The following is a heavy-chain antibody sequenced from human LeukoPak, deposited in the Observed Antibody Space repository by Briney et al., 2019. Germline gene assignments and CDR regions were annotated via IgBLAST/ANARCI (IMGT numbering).Heavy chain of an antibody. CDR2: IYSKADGGTT. D-gene: IGHD3-22*01. CDR3: TTGSNRYDSSDFDY. V-gene: IGHV3-15*01. Sequence: GGSLRLSCAASGFTYSNACMNWVRQAPGKGLEWVGRIYSKADGGTTEYPATVKGRFTISRDDSKNTLYLQMNSLKTEDTAVYYCTTGSNRYDSSDFDYWGQGTLVTVSS. CDR1: GFTYSNAC. J-gene: IGHJ4*02.